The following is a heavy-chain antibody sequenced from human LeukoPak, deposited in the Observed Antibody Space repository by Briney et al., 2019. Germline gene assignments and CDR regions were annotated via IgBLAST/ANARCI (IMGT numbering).Heavy chain of an antibody. CDR2: IHYSGSS. J-gene: IGHJ6*03. Sequence: SETLSLTCAVSGGSISTYYWSWIRQPPGKGLEWIGYIHYSGSSNYNPSLKSRVTISLDTSKNQFSLKLSSVTAADTAVYYCASAIGPIAAAGRDYYYMDVWGKGTTVTVSS. V-gene: IGHV4-59*01. D-gene: IGHD6-13*01. CDR1: GGSISTYY. CDR3: ASAIGPIAAAGRDYYYMDV.